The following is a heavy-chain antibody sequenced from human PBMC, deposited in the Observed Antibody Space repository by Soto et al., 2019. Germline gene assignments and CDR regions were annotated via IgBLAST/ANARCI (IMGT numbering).Heavy chain of an antibody. CDR3: ASGGSYCGF. J-gene: IGHJ4*01. CDR2: ISAYNGNT. Sequence: QVQLVQSGAEVKKPEASVKVSCKASGYTFTNYGISWVRQAPEQGLEWMGWISAYNGNTNYAQKVQGRVTMTADTSTNTAYMELRRLRSDDTAVYYCASGGSYCGFWGHGTLVTVSS. D-gene: IGHD2-15*01. CDR1: GYTFTNYG. V-gene: IGHV1-18*01.